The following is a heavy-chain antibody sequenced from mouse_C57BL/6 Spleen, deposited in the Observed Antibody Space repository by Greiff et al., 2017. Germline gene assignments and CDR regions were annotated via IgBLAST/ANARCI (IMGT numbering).Heavy chain of an antibody. Sequence: VQLQQSGAGLVQPGASVKIPCSASGYAFSSYCLNWVKQRPGKGLEWIGQIYPGDGDTNYNGKFKGKATLTAAKSCSTSYMQLVSLASEDSAVYFCAAGTAQAAWFAYWGQGTLVTVSA. CDR1: GYAFSSYC. D-gene: IGHD3-2*02. CDR2: IYPGDGDT. CDR3: AAGTAQAAWFAY. V-gene: IGHV1-80*01. J-gene: IGHJ3*01.